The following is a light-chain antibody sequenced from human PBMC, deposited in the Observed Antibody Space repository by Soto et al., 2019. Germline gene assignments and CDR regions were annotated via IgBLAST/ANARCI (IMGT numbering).Light chain of an antibody. V-gene: IGKV3-15*01. CDR1: QSVSNN. CDR2: GAS. Sequence: EIIITESPSALPVSPRERATRSCRASQSVSNNLVWYQQKRGQAPRPLMYGASTRATGIPARFSGSGSGTDFTLTINSLEPEDFALYYCQQRYNWPPTFGQGSKVDI. J-gene: IGKJ1*01. CDR3: QQRYNWPPT.